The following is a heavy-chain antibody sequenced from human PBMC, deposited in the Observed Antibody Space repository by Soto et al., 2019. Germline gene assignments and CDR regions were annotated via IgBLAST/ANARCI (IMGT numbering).Heavy chain of an antibody. D-gene: IGHD2-15*01. Sequence: QVQLQESGPGLVKPSETLSLTCTVSGGSIISGYWSWIRQPLGKGLEWIGYISHSGNTNYNPSVKSRVTLSVDTPKNQFSLRLSSVTTADTAVYYCAGLRGYAGSPIDYWGQGTLVTVSS. CDR2: ISHSGNT. CDR1: GGSIISGY. V-gene: IGHV4-59*01. CDR3: AGLRGYAGSPIDY. J-gene: IGHJ4*02.